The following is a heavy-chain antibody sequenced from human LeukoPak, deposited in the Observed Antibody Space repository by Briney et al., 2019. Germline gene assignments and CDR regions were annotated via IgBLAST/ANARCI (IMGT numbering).Heavy chain of an antibody. D-gene: IGHD6-13*01. V-gene: IGHV1-69*13. CDR3: ARGKQQLVQFSAFDI. CDR1: GYTFTSYD. CDR2: IIPIFGTA. Sequence: GASVKVSCKASGYTFTSYDINWVRQAPGQGLEWMGGIIPIFGTANYAQKFQGRVTITADESTSTAYMELSSLRSEDTAVYYCARGKQQLVQFSAFDIWGQGTMVTVSS. J-gene: IGHJ3*02.